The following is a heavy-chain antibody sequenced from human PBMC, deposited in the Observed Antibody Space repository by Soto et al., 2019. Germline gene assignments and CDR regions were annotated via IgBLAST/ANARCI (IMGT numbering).Heavy chain of an antibody. CDR1: GDSVSSNSVV. Sequence: SQTLSLTCAISGDSVSSNSVVWNWIRQSPSRGLEWLGRTYYRSQWYYEYAVSVKSRIAINPDTSKNQFSLQLNSVTPEDTAVYYCARWEFIVSPCTGSYYWGQGTPVTVAS. D-gene: IGHD3-10*01. J-gene: IGHJ4*02. CDR2: TYYRSQWYY. CDR3: ARWEFIVSPCTGSYY. V-gene: IGHV6-1*01.